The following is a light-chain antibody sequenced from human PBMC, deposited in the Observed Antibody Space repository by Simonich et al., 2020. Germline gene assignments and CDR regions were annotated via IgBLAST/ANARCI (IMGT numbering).Light chain of an antibody. V-gene: IGKV2-30*01. Sequence: DVVMTQSPLSLPVTLGQPASISCRSSQSLVNSAGNTYLNWFQQRPGQSPRRLIYKVANRDSGVPDRFSGSGSGTDFTLKISRVEAEDVGVYYCMQGTHWPPITFGQGTRLEIK. CDR2: KVA. CDR3: MQGTHWPPIT. J-gene: IGKJ5*01. CDR1: QSLVNSAGNTY.